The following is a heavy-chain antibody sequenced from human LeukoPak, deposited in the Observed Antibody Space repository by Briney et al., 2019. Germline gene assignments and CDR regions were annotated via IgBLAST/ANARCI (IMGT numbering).Heavy chain of an antibody. V-gene: IGHV3-11*06. Sequence: PGTSLRLSCAASGFTFSDYYMTWMRQAPGKGVEWVSYISGSSSHTNYVDSVKGRFTISRDNAKNSPYLQMSSLRAEDTAVYYCARAPYSSSWYYFDHWGQGTLVTVSS. D-gene: IGHD6-13*01. CDR3: ARAPYSSSWYYFDH. J-gene: IGHJ4*02. CDR2: ISGSSSHT. CDR1: GFTFSDYY.